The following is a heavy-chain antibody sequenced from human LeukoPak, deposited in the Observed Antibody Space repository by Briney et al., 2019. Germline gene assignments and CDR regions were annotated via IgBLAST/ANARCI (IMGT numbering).Heavy chain of an antibody. CDR1: GYTFITYG. CDR3: ARVAPDYGDKKGFDY. Sequence: VASVKVSCKASGYTFITYGISWVRQAPGQGLEWMGWINPNSGGTNYAQKFQGWVTMTRDTSISTAYMEVSRLRSDDTAIYYCARVAPDYGDKKGFDYWGQGTLVTVSS. V-gene: IGHV1-2*04. D-gene: IGHD4-23*01. CDR2: INPNSGGT. J-gene: IGHJ4*02.